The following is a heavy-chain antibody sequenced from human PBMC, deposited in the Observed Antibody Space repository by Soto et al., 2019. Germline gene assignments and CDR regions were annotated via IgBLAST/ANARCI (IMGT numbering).Heavy chain of an antibody. D-gene: IGHD3-16*02. Sequence: QVQLQESGPGLVKPSQTLSLTCTVSGASISSGGYYWGWIRQHPGKGLEWIGFIYYIGTSYYNPSPESRITLSVDTSKNRFSLNLTSVTAADTAVYYCARVLRDVLSDRYYWYFDLWGRGTLVTVSS. CDR1: GASISSGGYY. CDR2: IYYIGTS. CDR3: ARVLRDVLSDRYYWYFDL. V-gene: IGHV4-31*03. J-gene: IGHJ2*01.